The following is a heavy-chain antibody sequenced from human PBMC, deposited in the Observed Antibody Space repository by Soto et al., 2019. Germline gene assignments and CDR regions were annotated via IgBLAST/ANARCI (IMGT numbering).Heavy chain of an antibody. CDR3: TREAGWQRMVPYD. CDR2: ISAFNGDT. CDR1: GYTFTSYG. D-gene: IGHD6-25*01. V-gene: IGHV1-18*04. J-gene: IGHJ4*02. Sequence: QVQLEQSGSEVKKPGASVNVSCKAFGYTFTSYGFSWVRQVPGQGLEWLGWISAFNGDTQYAQTKKGRLTVTTETSTTSVHMELRRLTPADTAVYYCTREAGWQRMVPYDWGQGTLVTVS.